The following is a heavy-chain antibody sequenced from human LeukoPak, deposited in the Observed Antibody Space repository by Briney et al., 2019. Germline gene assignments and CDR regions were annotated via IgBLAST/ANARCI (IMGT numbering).Heavy chain of an antibody. J-gene: IGHJ4*02. Sequence: GGSLRLSCAASGFTFSTYWMHWVRQAPGKGLEYVSAISSNGGSTYYANSVKGRFTISRDNSKNTLYLQMGSLRAEDMAVYYCARESDSSGRDYWGQGTLVTVSS. CDR2: ISSNGGST. CDR1: GFTFSTYW. D-gene: IGHD6-19*01. CDR3: ARESDSSGRDY. V-gene: IGHV3-64*01.